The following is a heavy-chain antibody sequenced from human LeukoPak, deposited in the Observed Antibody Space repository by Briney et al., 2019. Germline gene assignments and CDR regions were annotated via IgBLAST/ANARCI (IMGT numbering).Heavy chain of an antibody. D-gene: IGHD4-17*01. CDR2: TSHSGIT. CDR3: TRQSGTVTPIDY. Sequence: SETLSLTCAVSSGSLSGYSWGWIRQPPGKGLEWVGETSHSGITNYNASLKSRVTISLNKSEIQFSLMLSSVTAADTAVYFCTRQSGTVTPIDYWSQGTLVTVSS. J-gene: IGHJ4*02. CDR1: SGSLSGYS. V-gene: IGHV4-34*01.